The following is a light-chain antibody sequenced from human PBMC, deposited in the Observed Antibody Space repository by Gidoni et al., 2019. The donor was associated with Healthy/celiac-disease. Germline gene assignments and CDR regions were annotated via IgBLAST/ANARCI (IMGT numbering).Light chain of an antibody. V-gene: IGKV1-39*01. CDR1: QSISSY. Sequence: TVTCRESQSISSYLNWYQQKPGKATKLLIYAASSLQSGVPSRFSGSGSGTDFTLTISSLQPEDFATYYCQQSYSTPRTFGGGTKVEIK. CDR2: AAS. CDR3: QQSYSTPRT. J-gene: IGKJ4*01.